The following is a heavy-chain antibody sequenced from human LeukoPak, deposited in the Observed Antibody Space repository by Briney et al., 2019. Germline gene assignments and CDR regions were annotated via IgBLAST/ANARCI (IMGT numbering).Heavy chain of an antibody. CDR2: ISGSGGST. CDR3: AKEGGMVRGGRRGFDY. CDR1: GFTFSSYA. J-gene: IGHJ4*02. D-gene: IGHD3-10*01. V-gene: IGHV3-23*01. Sequence: PGGSLRLSCAASGFTFSSYAMSWVRQAPGKGLEWVSAISGSGGSTYYADSVKGRFTISRDNSKNTLYLQMNSLRAEDTAVYYCAKEGGMVRGGRRGFDYWGQGTLVTVSS.